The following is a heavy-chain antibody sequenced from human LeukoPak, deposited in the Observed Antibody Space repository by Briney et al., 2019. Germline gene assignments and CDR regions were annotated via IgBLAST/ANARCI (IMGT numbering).Heavy chain of an antibody. V-gene: IGHV4-34*01. CDR3: ASFRGYSGYDFFYFDY. CDR1: GGSFSGYY. D-gene: IGHD5-12*01. Sequence: PSETLSLTCAVYGGSFSGYYWSWIRQPPGKGLEWIGEFNHSGSTNYNPSLKSRVTISVDTSKNQFSLKLSSVTAADTAVYYCASFRGYSGYDFFYFDYWGQGTLVTVSS. CDR2: FNHSGST. J-gene: IGHJ4*02.